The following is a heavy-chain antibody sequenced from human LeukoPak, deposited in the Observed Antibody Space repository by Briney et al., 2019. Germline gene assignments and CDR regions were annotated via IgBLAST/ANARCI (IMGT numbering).Heavy chain of an antibody. CDR2: IYYSRST. Sequence: SETLSLTCAVYGGSFSGYYWSWIRQPPGKGLEWIGYIYYSRSTNYNPSLKSRVTISVDTSKNQFSLKLSSVTAADTAVYYCAREGYYYDSSGYREGSDAFDIWGQGTMVTVSS. D-gene: IGHD3-22*01. CDR1: GGSFSGYY. CDR3: AREGYYYDSSGYREGSDAFDI. J-gene: IGHJ3*02. V-gene: IGHV4-59*01.